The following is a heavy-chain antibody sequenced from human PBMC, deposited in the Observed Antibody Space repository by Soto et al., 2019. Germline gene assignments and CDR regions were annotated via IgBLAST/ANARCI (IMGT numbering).Heavy chain of an antibody. CDR2: ISRRASSI. CDR1: GFTFSDYF. CDR3: ARDHSVTTPLAVFYS. V-gene: IGHV3-11*01. D-gene: IGHD2-15*01. J-gene: IGHJ4*03. Sequence: QAQLVESGGGLVKPGGSLRLSCAASGFTFSDYFMSWIRQPPRKGLEWISYISRRASSISYADSVKGRFTISRDNARNSLNCQMKSLRAGDTTIYNGARDHSVTTPLAVFYSWGHGTPVTVSS.